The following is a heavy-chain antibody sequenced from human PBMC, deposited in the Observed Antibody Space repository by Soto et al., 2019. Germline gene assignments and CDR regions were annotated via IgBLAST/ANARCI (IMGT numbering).Heavy chain of an antibody. CDR3: ATDQIVPLPGAIPGWKWFDP. D-gene: IGHD2-2*01. Sequence: NPSETLSLTCTVSGGSISSYYWSWIRQPAGKGLEWIGRIYSSGFTNYNPSLKSRVTMSIDTSKNQFSLKLSSVTAADTAVYYCATDQIVPLPGAIPGWKWFDPWGQRTLVTVSS. V-gene: IGHV4-4*07. J-gene: IGHJ5*02. CDR1: GGSISSYY. CDR2: IYSSGFT.